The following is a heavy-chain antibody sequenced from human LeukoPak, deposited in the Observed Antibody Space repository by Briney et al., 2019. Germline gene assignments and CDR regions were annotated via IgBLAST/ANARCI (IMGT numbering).Heavy chain of an antibody. J-gene: IGHJ4*02. CDR2: IYYSGST. CDR1: GGSISSSSYY. CDR3: ARHVDTAMEIDY. Sequence: VKPSETLSLTCTVSGGSISSSSYYWGWIRQPPGKGLEWIGSIYYSGSTYYNPSLKSRVTISVDTSKNHFSLKLSSVTAADTAVYYCARHVDTAMEIDYWGQGTLVTVSS. V-gene: IGHV4-39*01. D-gene: IGHD5-18*01.